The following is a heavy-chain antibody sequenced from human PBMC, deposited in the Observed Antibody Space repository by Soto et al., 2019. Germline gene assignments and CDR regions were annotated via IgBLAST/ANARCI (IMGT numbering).Heavy chain of an antibody. CDR1: GFTFDGDT. D-gene: IGHD3-22*01. CDR3: EKDSSSGYYGVPYGMDV. Sequence: PGGSLRLSCAASGFTFDGDTMHWGRQAPGKGLEWVSLMSWDGGSTYYADSVTGRCTISRDNSKNSLYLHMHSLRTEDTAVYYCEKDSSSGYYGVPYGMDVWGQGTTVTVSS. J-gene: IGHJ6*02. V-gene: IGHV3-43*01. CDR2: MSWDGGST.